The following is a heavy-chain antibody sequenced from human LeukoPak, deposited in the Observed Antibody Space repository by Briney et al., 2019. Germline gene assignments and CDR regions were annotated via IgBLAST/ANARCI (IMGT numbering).Heavy chain of an antibody. D-gene: IGHD6-13*01. J-gene: IGHJ4*02. CDR1: GFTFRSYG. CDR3: AKDRREEKHRAAVTYYFDY. CDR2: MSATGSDI. Sequence: GGSLRLSRAASGFTFRSYGMSWVRQAPGKGLQWVSTMSATGSDIHHADSVKGRFTISRDNSKNTLYLQMNSLRAEDTAVYYCAKDRREEKHRAAVTYYFDYWGQGALVTVSS. V-gene: IGHV3-23*01.